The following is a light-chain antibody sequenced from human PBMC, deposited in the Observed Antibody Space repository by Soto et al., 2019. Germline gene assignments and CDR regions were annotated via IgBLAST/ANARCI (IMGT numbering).Light chain of an antibody. Sequence: QSALTQPASVSGSPGQSITISCTGTSSDIGDYDYVSWYQHLPGKAPKLLIFDVTHRPSGVSDRFSGSKSGNTASLTISGVRPEDEADYYCSSYTSSSTKVFGTGTKVTVL. CDR1: SSDIGDYDY. CDR2: DVT. J-gene: IGLJ1*01. CDR3: SSYTSSSTKV. V-gene: IGLV2-14*01.